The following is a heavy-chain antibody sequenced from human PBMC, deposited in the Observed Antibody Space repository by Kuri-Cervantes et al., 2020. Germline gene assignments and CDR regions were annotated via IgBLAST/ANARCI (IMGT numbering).Heavy chain of an antibody. CDR2: INHSGST. Sequence: SETLSLTCAVYGGSFSGYYWSWIRQPPGKGLEWIGEINHSGSTNYNPSLQSRVTISVDTSKNQFSLKLTSVAAADTAVYYCARVAARRFFDYWGQGTLVTVSS. V-gene: IGHV4-34*01. J-gene: IGHJ4*02. D-gene: IGHD6-6*01. CDR3: ARVAARRFFDY. CDR1: GGSFSGYY.